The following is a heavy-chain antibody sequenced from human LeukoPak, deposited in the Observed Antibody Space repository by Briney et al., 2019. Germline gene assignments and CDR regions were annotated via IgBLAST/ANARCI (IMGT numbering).Heavy chain of an antibody. CDR1: GFTFSSYA. CDR3: AKDLSSSSHFDY. D-gene: IGHD6-6*01. J-gene: IGHJ4*02. Sequence: GGSLRLSCAASGFTFSSYAMHWVRQAPGKGLEYVSAISSNGGSTYYANSVKGRFTISRDNSKNTLYLQMGSLRAEDTAVYYCAKDLSSSSHFDYWGQGTLVTVSS. CDR2: ISSNGGST. V-gene: IGHV3-64*01.